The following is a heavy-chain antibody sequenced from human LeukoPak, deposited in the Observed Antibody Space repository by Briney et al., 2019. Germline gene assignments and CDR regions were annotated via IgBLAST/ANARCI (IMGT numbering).Heavy chain of an antibody. D-gene: IGHD3-16*01. J-gene: IGHJ5*02. CDR2: IRGSGGST. CDR3: AKDLVRRTWFDP. CDR1: GFTFSSYA. V-gene: IGHV3-23*01. Sequence: GGSLRLSCAASGFTFSSYAMSWVRQAPGKGLEWVSAIRGSGGSTYYADSVKGRFTISRDNSKNTLYLQMNSLRAEDTAVYYCAKDLVRRTWFDPWGQGTLVTVSS.